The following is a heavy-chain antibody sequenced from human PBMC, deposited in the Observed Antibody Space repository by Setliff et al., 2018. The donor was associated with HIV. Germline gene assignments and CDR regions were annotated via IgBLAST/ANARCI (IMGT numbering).Heavy chain of an antibody. CDR3: ARYDY. CDR2: INHGGST. J-gene: IGHJ4*02. V-gene: IGHV4-34*01. CDR1: GGSFSGYY. Sequence: PSETLSLTCAVYGGSFSGYYWTWIRQPPGKGLEWIGEINHGGSTNYNPSLKSRVTISVDTSKNQFSLKLSSVTAADTAVYYCARYDYWGQGTQVTVSS.